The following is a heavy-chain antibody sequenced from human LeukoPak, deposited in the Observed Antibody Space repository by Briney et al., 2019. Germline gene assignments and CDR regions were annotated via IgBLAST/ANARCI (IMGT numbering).Heavy chain of an antibody. Sequence: SETLSLTCTVSGGSISSYYWSWIRQPPGKGLEWIGYIYNSGSTNYNPSLKSRVTISVDTSKNQFSLKLSSVTAADTAVYYCARDVGATPGYFDYWGQGTLVAVSS. CDR2: IYNSGST. V-gene: IGHV4-59*01. CDR1: GGSISSYY. J-gene: IGHJ4*02. CDR3: ARDVGATPGYFDY. D-gene: IGHD1-26*01.